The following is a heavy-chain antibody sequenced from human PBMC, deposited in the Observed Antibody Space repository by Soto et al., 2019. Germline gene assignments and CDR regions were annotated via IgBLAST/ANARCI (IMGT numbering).Heavy chain of an antibody. J-gene: IGHJ4*02. V-gene: IGHV4-59*08. Sequence: TLSLTCTVSGGSITNYYWSWIRQPPGKGLEWIGYIYYSGSTNYNPSLKSRVTISIDTSEDQFSLKLSSVTATDTAVYYCSRHTTPGGYFFYFRGQGTLVTVSS. D-gene: IGHD1-26*01. CDR1: GGSITNYY. CDR2: IYYSGST. CDR3: SRHTTPGGYFFYF.